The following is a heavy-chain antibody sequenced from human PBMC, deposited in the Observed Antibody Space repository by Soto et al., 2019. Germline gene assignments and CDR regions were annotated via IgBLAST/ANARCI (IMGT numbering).Heavy chain of an antibody. CDR1: GFTFSSYA. D-gene: IGHD1-26*01. J-gene: IGHJ3*02. CDR3: AKDSPYSASYKEDAFDI. Sequence: GSLRLSCAASGFTFSSYAMSWVRQAPGKGLEWVSAISGSGGSTYHADSVKGRFTISRDNSKNTLFLQMNSLRAEDTAVYYCAKDSPYSASYKEDAFDIWGQGTVVTVSS. CDR2: ISGSGGST. V-gene: IGHV3-23*01.